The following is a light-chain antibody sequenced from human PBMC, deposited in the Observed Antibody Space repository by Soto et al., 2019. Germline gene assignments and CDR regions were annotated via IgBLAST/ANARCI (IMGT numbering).Light chain of an antibody. Sequence: QSALTQPPSASGSPGQSVTISCTGSSSDVGGYNYVSWYQQHPGKAPKLMIYEVSKRPSGVPDRLSGSKSGNTASLTVSGLQAEDEAGYYCSSYTGSNTVVFGGGTKLTVL. J-gene: IGLJ2*01. CDR3: SSYTGSNTVV. CDR2: EVS. CDR1: SSDVGGYNY. V-gene: IGLV2-8*01.